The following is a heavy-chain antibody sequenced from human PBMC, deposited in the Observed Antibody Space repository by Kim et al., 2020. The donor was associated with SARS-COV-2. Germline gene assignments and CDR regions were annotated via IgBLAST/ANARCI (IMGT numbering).Heavy chain of an antibody. CDR1: GYSFTSYW. CDR3: ARLSDDSSGYYHYWYFDL. V-gene: IGHV5-10-1*01. Sequence: GESLKISCKGSGYSFTSYWISWVRQMPGKGLEWMGSIDPSDSYTNYSPSFQGHVTISADKSISTAYLQWSSLKASDTAMYYCARLSDDSSGYYHYWYFDLWGRGTLVTVSS. CDR2: IDPSDSYT. D-gene: IGHD3-22*01. J-gene: IGHJ2*01.